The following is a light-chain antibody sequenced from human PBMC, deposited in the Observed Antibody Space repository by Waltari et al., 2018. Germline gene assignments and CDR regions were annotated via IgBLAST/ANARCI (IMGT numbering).Light chain of an antibody. V-gene: IGKV4-1*01. Sequence: DIVLTQSPDSLAVSLGERATINCKSSQSLFYSSNNKNYLAWFQQKVGQPPKVLIYWASTRESGVPDRFSGSGSGTDFTLTISSLQAEDVAVYYCQQYYNSRRAFGQGTKVGIK. CDR3: QQYYNSRRA. CDR2: WAS. J-gene: IGKJ1*01. CDR1: QSLFYSSNNKNY.